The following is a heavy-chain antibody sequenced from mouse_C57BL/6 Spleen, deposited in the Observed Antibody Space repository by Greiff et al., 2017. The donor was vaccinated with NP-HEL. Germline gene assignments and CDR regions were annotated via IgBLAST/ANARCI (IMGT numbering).Heavy chain of an antibody. J-gene: IGHJ1*03. CDR1: GYAFSSSW. CDR3: SSSYYYGSSWYFDV. D-gene: IGHD1-1*01. V-gene: IGHV1-82*01. CDR2: IYPGDGDT. Sequence: QVQLQQSGPELVKPGASVKISCKASGYAFSSSWMNWVKQRPGKGLEWIGRIYPGDGDTNYNRKFKGKATLTAAKSSSTAYLQLSSLTSEDSAVYFCSSSYYYGSSWYFDVWGTGTTVTVSS.